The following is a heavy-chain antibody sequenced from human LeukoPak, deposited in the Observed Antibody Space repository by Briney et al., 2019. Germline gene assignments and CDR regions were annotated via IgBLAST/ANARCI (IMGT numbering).Heavy chain of an antibody. CDR2: ISYDGSNK. V-gene: IGHV3-30*04. CDR3: ARASSGYQGDY. D-gene: IGHD3-22*01. Sequence: GRSLRLSCAASGFTFSSYAMHWVRQAPGKGLEWVAVISYDGSNKYYADSVKGRFTISRDNSKITLYLQMNSLRAEDTAVYYCARASSGYQGDYWGQGTLVTVSS. J-gene: IGHJ4*02. CDR1: GFTFSSYA.